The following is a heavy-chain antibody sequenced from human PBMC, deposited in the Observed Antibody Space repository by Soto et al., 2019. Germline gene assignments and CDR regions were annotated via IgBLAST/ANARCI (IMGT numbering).Heavy chain of an antibody. CDR3: ARGREYSSSWYRLYYYYYGMDV. D-gene: IGHD6-13*01. J-gene: IGHJ6*02. Sequence: QVQLQQWGAGLLKPSETLSLTCAVYGGSFSGYYWSWIRQPPGKGLEWIGEINHSGITNYNPSLKSRVTISVDTSKNQFSLKLSSVTAAETAVYYCARGREYSSSWYRLYYYYYGMDVWGQGTTVTVSS. CDR2: INHSGIT. V-gene: IGHV4-34*01. CDR1: GGSFSGYY.